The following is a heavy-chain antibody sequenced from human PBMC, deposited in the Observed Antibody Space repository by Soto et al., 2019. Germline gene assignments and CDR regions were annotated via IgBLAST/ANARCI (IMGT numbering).Heavy chain of an antibody. CDR2: INGDRSVI. CDR1: GFTFRSSW. Sequence: EVQLVESGGGLVQPGGSLRLSCAASGFTFRSSWMYWVRQTPGKGPVWVSCINGDRSVIYYADSVKGRFTISRDNARDTLYLQMNSLTTEDSAVYYCVRDIRWGQGTLVSVSS. V-gene: IGHV3-74*01. CDR3: VRDIR. J-gene: IGHJ4*02.